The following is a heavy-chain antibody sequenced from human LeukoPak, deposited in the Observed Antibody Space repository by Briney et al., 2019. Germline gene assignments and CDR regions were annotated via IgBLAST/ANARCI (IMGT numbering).Heavy chain of an antibody. V-gene: IGHV3-20*04. D-gene: IGHD3-22*01. CDR1: GFTFDDYG. Sequence: GGSLRLSCAASGFTFDDYGMSWVRQAPGKGLEWVSGINWNGGSTGYADSVKGRFTISRDNAKNSLYLQVSSLRVEDTATYYCARDLYDSSGYYINWIDPWGQGTLVTVSS. CDR2: INWNGGST. CDR3: ARDLYDSSGYYINWIDP. J-gene: IGHJ5*02.